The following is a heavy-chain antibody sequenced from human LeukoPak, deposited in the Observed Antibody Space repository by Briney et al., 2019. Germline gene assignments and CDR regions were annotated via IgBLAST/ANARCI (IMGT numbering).Heavy chain of an antibody. CDR2: IRYDGSNK. V-gene: IGHV3-30*02. D-gene: IGHD1-14*01. CDR1: GFTFSSYG. CDR3: AITGGYFDY. Sequence: GGSLRLSCAASGFTFSSYGMHWVRQAPGKGLEWVAFIRYDGSNKYYADSVKGRFTISRDDAKNSLYLQMNSLRAEDTAVYYCAITGGYFDYWGQGTLVTVSS. J-gene: IGHJ4*02.